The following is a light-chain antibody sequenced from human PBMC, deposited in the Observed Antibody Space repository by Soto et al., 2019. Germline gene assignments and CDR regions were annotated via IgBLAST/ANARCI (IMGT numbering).Light chain of an antibody. CDR3: RSYACTHIV. CDR2: DVS. V-gene: IGLV2-8*01. CDR1: SSDVGGYNY. J-gene: IGLJ1*01. Sequence: QSALTQPPSASGSPGQSVAISCTGTSSDVGGYNYVSWYQQHPGKAPKLMIYDVSKRPSGVPDRFSGSKSGNTASLTVSGLQAEDEAEYYCRSYACTHIVFGTGPKVTVL.